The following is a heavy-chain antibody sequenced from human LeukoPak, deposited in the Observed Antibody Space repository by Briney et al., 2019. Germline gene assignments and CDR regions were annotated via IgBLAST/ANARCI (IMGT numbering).Heavy chain of an antibody. Sequence: GGSLRLSCAASGFTFSDYWMNWVRQAPGKGLEWVANIRQDSSEIEYVESVKGRFTISRDNARKSVFLQMNSLRDEDTAVYYCARSWHSRSLFESWGRGILVTVSS. CDR1: GFTFSDYW. V-gene: IGHV3-7*01. CDR3: ARSWHSRSLFES. J-gene: IGHJ4*02. D-gene: IGHD4-11*01. CDR2: IRQDSSEI.